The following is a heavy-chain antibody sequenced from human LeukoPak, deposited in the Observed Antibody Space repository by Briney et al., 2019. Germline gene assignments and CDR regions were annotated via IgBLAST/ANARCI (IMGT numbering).Heavy chain of an antibody. D-gene: IGHD1-1*01. CDR3: AKGYNWNPRRGVDY. V-gene: IGHV3-30*18. CDR2: ISYDGSNE. CDR1: GFTFSSYG. Sequence: GRSLRPSCAASGFTFSSYGMHWVRQAPGKGLEWVAVISYDGSNEYYADSVKGRFTISRDNSKNTLYLQMNSLRAEDTAVYYCAKGYNWNPRRGVDYWGQGTLVTVSS. J-gene: IGHJ4*02.